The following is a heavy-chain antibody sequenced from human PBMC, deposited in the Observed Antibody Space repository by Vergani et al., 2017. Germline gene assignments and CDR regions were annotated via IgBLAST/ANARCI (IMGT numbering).Heavy chain of an antibody. V-gene: IGHV4-61*02. D-gene: IGHD6-19*01. CDR1: GGSISSGSYY. CDR2: IYTSGST. CDR3: AREGMSGWVPLDY. J-gene: IGHJ4*02. Sequence: QVQLQESGPGLVKPSQTLSLTCTVSGGSISSGSYYWSWIRQPAGKGLEWIGRIYTSGSTNYNPSLKSRVTMSVDTSKNEFSLKLNSVTAADTAVYYCAREGMSGWVPLDYWGQGTLVTVSS.